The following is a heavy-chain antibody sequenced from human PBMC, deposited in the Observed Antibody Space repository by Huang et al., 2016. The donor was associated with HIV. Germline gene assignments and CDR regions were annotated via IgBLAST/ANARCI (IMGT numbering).Heavy chain of an antibody. J-gene: IGHJ6*03. D-gene: IGHD3-10*01. CDR2: TLPKGMT. Sequence: QVHLQESGPGLVRPSQTLSLTCAVSGDSLSGGSYSWSWIRQPAGAGLEWIGHTLPKGMTNDNHCLKNRVTISMDSAKKKLSLQVTAVTAGDTAVYFCAREGAYRGRGGTTYFYYYMDVWGRGTTVTVSS. CDR3: AREGAYRGRGGTTYFYYYMDV. CDR1: GDSLSGGSYS. V-gene: IGHV4-61*09.